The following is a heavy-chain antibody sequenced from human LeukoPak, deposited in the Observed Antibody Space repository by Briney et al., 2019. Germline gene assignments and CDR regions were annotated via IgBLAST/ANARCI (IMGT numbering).Heavy chain of an antibody. CDR3: AILTAMAKSIDY. J-gene: IGHJ4*02. V-gene: IGHV3-23*01. CDR1: GFTFSSYA. D-gene: IGHD5-18*01. Sequence: GGSLRLSCAASGFTFSSYAMSWVRQAPGKGLEWVSVISGSGGSTYYADSVKGRFTISRDNSKNTLYLQMNSLRAEDTAVYYCAILTAMAKSIDYWGQGTLVTVSS. CDR2: ISGSGGST.